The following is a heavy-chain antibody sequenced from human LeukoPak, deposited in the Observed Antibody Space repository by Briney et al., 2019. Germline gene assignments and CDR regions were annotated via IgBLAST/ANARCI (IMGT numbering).Heavy chain of an antibody. D-gene: IGHD5-12*01. Sequence: GGSLRLSCAASGFTFSSYEMNWVRQAPGKGLEWVSYISSSGSTIYYADSVKGRFTISRDNAKNSLYLQMNSLRAEDTAVYYCARDDSGWARFDYWGQGTLVTVSS. CDR3: ARDDSGWARFDY. CDR1: GFTFSSYE. V-gene: IGHV3-48*03. CDR2: ISSSGSTI. J-gene: IGHJ4*02.